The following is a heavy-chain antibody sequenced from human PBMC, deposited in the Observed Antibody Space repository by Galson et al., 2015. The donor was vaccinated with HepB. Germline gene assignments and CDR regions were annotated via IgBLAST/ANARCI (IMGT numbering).Heavy chain of an antibody. V-gene: IGHV1-46*01. Sequence: VKVSCKASGYTFTSYYMHWVRQAPGQGLEWMAIINPRGGSTAYAQNFQGRVTVTRDTSTSTVYLELSSLRFEDTAVYYCARISGWYEGFDYWGQGTLVTVSS. CDR2: INPRGGST. CDR3: ARISGWYEGFDY. D-gene: IGHD6-19*01. CDR1: GYTFTSYY. J-gene: IGHJ4*02.